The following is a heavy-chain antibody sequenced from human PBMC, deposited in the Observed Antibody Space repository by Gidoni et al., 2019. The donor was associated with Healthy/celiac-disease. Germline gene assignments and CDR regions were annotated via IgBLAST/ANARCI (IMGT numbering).Heavy chain of an antibody. CDR3: ARDGITGTTPGGDY. J-gene: IGHJ4*02. Sequence: QVQLVESGGGVVQPGRSLRLSCAASGFTFSSYAMHWVRPAPGKVLGWVAVISYDGSNKYYADSVKGRFTISRDNSKNTLYLQMNSLRAEDTAVYYCARDGITGTTPGGDYWGQGTLVTVSS. D-gene: IGHD1-20*01. V-gene: IGHV3-30-3*01. CDR2: ISYDGSNK. CDR1: GFTFSSYA.